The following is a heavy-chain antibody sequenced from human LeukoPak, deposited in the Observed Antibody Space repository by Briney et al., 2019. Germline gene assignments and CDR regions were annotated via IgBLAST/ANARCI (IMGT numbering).Heavy chain of an antibody. J-gene: IGHJ4*02. CDR1: GFTFSNYG. D-gene: IGHD3-10*01. V-gene: IGHV3-30*03. CDR2: ISSDGSNK. CDR3: ARLPFGVTEAY. Sequence: AGGSLRLSCAASGFTFSNYGMHWVRQAPGKGLEWVALISSDGSNKYYADSVKGRFTISRDISKNTLYLQMNSLRDEDTAVYYCARLPFGVTEAYWGQGTLVTVSS.